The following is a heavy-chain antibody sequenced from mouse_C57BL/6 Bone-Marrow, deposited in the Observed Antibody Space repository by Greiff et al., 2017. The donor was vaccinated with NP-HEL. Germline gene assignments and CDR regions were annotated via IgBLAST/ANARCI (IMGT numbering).Heavy chain of an antibody. V-gene: IGHV1-15*01. D-gene: IGHD1-1*01. CDR3: TSIYYYFDY. J-gene: IGHJ2*01. CDR1: GYTFTDYE. Sequence: QVHVKQSGAELVRPGASVTLSCKASGYTFTDYEMHWVKQTPVHGLEWIGAIDPETGGTAYNQKFKGKAILTADKSSSTAYMELRSLTSEDSAVYYCTSIYYYFDYWGQGTTLTVSS. CDR2: IDPETGGT.